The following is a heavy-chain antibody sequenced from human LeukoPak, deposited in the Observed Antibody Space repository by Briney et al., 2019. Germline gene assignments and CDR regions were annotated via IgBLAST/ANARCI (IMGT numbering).Heavy chain of an antibody. CDR3: ARDRSVWGSYRHRYFDY. J-gene: IGHJ4*02. CDR1: GFTFSSYW. Sequence: GGSLRLSCAASGFTFSSYWMSWVRQAPGKGLEWVANIKQDGREKYYVDSVKGRFTISRDNANNSLYLQMNSLRAEDTAVYYCARDRSVWGSYRHRYFDYWGQGTLVTVSS. CDR2: IKQDGREK. D-gene: IGHD3-16*02. V-gene: IGHV3-7*01.